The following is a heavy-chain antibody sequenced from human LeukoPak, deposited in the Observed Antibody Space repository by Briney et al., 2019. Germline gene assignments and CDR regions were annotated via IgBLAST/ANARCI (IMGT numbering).Heavy chain of an antibody. CDR2: IRYDGSNK. J-gene: IGHJ4*02. Sequence: GGSLRLSCAASGFTFSSYGMHWVRQAPGKGLEWVTFIRYDGSNKYYADSVKGRFTISRDNSNNTLYLQMNSLRAEDTAVYYCARRAGAYSHPYDYWGQGTLVTVSS. D-gene: IGHD4/OR15-4a*01. CDR1: GFTFSSYG. CDR3: ARRAGAYSHPYDY. V-gene: IGHV3-30*02.